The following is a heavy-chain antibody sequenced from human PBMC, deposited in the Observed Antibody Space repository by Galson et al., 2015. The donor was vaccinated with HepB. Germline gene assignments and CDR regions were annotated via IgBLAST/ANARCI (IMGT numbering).Heavy chain of an antibody. CDR3: ARERDPTSSGSLLNY. Sequence: SLRLSCAASGFTFSNYWMSWVRQAPGKGLEWVANIKEDGSETHYVDSMKGCFIISRDNAKKSLYLQMNSLRAEDTAIYYCARERDPTSSGSLLNYWGQGTLVTVSS. V-gene: IGHV3-7*03. D-gene: IGHD6-6*01. CDR2: IKEDGSET. CDR1: GFTFSNYW. J-gene: IGHJ4*02.